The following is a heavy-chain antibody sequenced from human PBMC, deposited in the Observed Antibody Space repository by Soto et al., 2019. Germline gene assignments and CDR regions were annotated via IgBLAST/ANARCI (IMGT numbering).Heavy chain of an antibody. Sequence: QVQLQQWGAGLLKPSETLSLTCAVYGGSFSGYYWSWIRQPPGKGLEWIGEINHSGSTNYNPSLKSRVTISVDTSKNQCSLKLSSVTAADTAVYYCARSGWWSGYYSEFYFDYWGQGTLVTVSS. CDR1: GGSFSGYY. J-gene: IGHJ4*02. CDR2: INHSGST. D-gene: IGHD3-3*01. CDR3: ARSGWWSGYYSEFYFDY. V-gene: IGHV4-34*01.